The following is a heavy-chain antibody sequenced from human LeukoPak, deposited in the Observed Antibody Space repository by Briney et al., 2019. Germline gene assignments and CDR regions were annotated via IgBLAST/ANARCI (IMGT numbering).Heavy chain of an antibody. D-gene: IGHD3-3*01. V-gene: IGHV1-46*01. CDR3: ARGITIFGVVKGAFDI. CDR1: GYTFTSYY. J-gene: IGHJ3*02. CDR2: INPSGGST. Sequence: ASVKVSCKASGYTFTSYYMHWVRQAPGQGLEWMGIINPSGGSTSYAQKFQGRVTMTRDTSTSTVYMELSSLRSEDTAVYYCARGITIFGVVKGAFDIWGQGTMVTVSS.